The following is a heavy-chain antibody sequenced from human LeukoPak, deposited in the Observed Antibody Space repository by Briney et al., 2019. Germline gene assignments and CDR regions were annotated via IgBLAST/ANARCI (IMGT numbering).Heavy chain of an antibody. CDR1: GYTLTELS. CDR2: FDPEDGET. CDR3: ATNGVAATPARYGMDV. Sequence: ASVKVSCKVSGYTLTELSMHWVRQAPGKGLEWMGGFDPEDGETIYAQKFQGRVTMTEDTSTDTAYMELSSLRSEDTAVYYCATNGVAATPARYGMDVWGQGTTVTVSS. V-gene: IGHV1-24*01. J-gene: IGHJ6*02. D-gene: IGHD2-15*01.